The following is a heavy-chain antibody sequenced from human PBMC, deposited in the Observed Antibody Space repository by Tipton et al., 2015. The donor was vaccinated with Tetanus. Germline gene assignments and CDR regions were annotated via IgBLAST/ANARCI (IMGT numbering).Heavy chain of an antibody. CDR3: ARGGRDAYNNPLGAFDV. V-gene: IGHV4-30-2*01. D-gene: IGHD5-24*01. J-gene: IGHJ3*01. CDR1: GGSISSGDYS. Sequence: TLSLTCAVSGGSISSGDYSWSWIRQPPGKGLERIGYIYDSGSTYYNPSLKSRVTISEDRSKNQISLRLRSVTAADTAVYYCARGGRDAYNNPLGAFDVWGRGTTVTVSS. CDR2: IYDSGST.